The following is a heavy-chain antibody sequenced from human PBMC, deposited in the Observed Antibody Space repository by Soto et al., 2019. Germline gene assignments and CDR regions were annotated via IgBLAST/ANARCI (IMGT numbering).Heavy chain of an antibody. CDR3: ARGDLSDSGDYIRWFDP. J-gene: IGHJ5*02. Sequence: ASVKVSCKASGYTFTSYGISWVRQAPGQGLEWMGWISAYNGNTNYAQKLQGRVTMTTDTSTSTAYMELRSLRSDDTAVYYCARGDLSDSGDYIRWFDPWGQGTLVTVSS. D-gene: IGHD4-17*01. V-gene: IGHV1-18*01. CDR2: ISAYNGNT. CDR1: GYTFTSYG.